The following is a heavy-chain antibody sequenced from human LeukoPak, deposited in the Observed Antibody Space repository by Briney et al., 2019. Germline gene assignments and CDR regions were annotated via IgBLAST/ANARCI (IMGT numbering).Heavy chain of an antibody. J-gene: IGHJ4*02. Sequence: GGSLRLSCAASGFTFNSYAMYWVRQAPGKELEWVSGIFGSGGSAHYADSVKGRFTISRDNSKNTVYLQMDSLRVEDTAVYYCGKTTTGYSSGRYPGWPVDYWGQGTLVTVSS. CDR2: IFGSGGSA. V-gene: IGHV3-23*01. D-gene: IGHD6-19*01. CDR3: GKTTTGYSSGRYPGWPVDY. CDR1: GFTFNSYA.